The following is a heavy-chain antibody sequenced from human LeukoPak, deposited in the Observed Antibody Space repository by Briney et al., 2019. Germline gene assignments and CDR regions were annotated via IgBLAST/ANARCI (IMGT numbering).Heavy chain of an antibody. D-gene: IGHD1-26*01. CDR1: GDSIGSYY. J-gene: IGHJ4*02. Sequence: SETLSLTCTVSGDSIGSYYWTWIRQPPGKGLEWIGYIHYGGLTNYNPSLKSRVTTSVDTSKNQFSLKLSSVTAADTAVYYCARDIGGSYYFHYWGQGTLVTVSS. CDR2: IHYGGLT. V-gene: IGHV4-59*01. CDR3: ARDIGGSYYFHY.